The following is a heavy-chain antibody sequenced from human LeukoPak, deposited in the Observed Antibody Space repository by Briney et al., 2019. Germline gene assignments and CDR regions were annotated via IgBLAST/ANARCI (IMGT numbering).Heavy chain of an antibody. J-gene: IGHJ4*01. CDR1: GFTFSSYS. Sequence: GGSLRLSCADSGFTFSSYSMKWVRQAPGKALEWVANIKQDGSEKYYVDSVKGRFTISRDNAKNSVYLQMNSLRAEDTAVYYCARDPARDQWLHYWGHETLVTVSS. D-gene: IGHD6-19*01. CDR3: ARDPARDQWLHY. V-gene: IGHV3-7*01. CDR2: IKQDGSEK.